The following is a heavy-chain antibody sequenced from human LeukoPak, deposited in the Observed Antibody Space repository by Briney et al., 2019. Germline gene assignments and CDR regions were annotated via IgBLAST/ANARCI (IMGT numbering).Heavy chain of an antibody. CDR1: GGSISGSTYY. CDR2: IYYSGVT. J-gene: IGHJ4*02. V-gene: IGHV4-39*01. Sequence: SETLSLTCTVSGGSISGSTYYWDWIRQPPGKGLEWIGTIYYSGVTFYNPSLKSPVTISVDTSKNQFSLNLSSVTAADTAVYFCAGHQARTKYSFDYWGQGTLVTVSS. D-gene: IGHD2-8*01. CDR3: AGHQARTKYSFDY.